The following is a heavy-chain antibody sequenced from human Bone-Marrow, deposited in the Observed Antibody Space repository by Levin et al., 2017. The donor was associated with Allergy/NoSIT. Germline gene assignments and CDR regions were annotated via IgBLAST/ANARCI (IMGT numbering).Heavy chain of an antibody. D-gene: IGHD2-8*01. V-gene: IGHV1-18*01. CDR1: GYTFTSYG. CDR3: ARVNVLMVYAMSQTYFDY. J-gene: IGHJ4*02. CDR2: ISAYNGNT. Sequence: ASVKVSCKASGYTFTSYGISWVRQAPGQGLEWMGWISAYNGNTNYAQKLQGRVTMTTDTSTSTAYMELRSLRSDDTAVYYCARVNVLMVYAMSQTYFDYWGQGTLVTVSS.